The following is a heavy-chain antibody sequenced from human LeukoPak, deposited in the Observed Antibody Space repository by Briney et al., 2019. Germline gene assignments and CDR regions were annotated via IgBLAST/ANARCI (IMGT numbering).Heavy chain of an antibody. V-gene: IGHV1-8*03. CDR3: ARGNQPPQYYYYYYYMDV. D-gene: IGHD1-14*01. Sequence: ASVKVFCKASGYTFTSYDINWVRQATGQGLEWMGWMNPNSGNTGYAQKFQGRVTITRNTSISTAYMELSSLRSEDTAVYYCARGNQPPQYYYYYYYMDVWGKGTTVTVSS. CDR2: MNPNSGNT. CDR1: GYTFTSYD. J-gene: IGHJ6*03.